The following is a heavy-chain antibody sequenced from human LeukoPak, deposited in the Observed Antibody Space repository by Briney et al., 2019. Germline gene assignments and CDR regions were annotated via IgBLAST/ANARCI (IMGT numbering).Heavy chain of an antibody. V-gene: IGHV4-59*08. J-gene: IGHJ4*02. CDR2: IYYSGST. Sequence: PSETLSLTCTVSGVSITSYYWSWIRQPPGKGLEWIGFIYYSGSTNYNPSLKSRVTISVDMSKNQFSLKLSSVTAADTAVYYCARLVYPNPPTVVSGYYFDYWGQGTLVTVSS. CDR3: ARLVYPNPPTVVSGYYFDY. CDR1: GVSITSYY. D-gene: IGHD4-23*01.